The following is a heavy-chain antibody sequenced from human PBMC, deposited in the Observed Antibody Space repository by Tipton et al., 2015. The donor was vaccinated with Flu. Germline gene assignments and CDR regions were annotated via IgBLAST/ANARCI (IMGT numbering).Heavy chain of an antibody. J-gene: IGHJ4*02. Sequence: TLSLTCGVSGYSTGSNYYWGWIRQPPGKGLEWIGGLSYSGNTYYNPSLKSRVVISVDTSKNQFSLKLTSATAADTAIYYCARLSFYDVDLKNFYFEDWGQGTLVTVSS. CDR1: GYSTGSNYY. CDR2: LSYSGNT. CDR3: ARLSFYDVDLKNFYFED. D-gene: IGHD3-10*02. V-gene: IGHV4-38-2*01.